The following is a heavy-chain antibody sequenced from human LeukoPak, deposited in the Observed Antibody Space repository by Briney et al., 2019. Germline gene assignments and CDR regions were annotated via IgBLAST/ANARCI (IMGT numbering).Heavy chain of an antibody. CDR1: GYTFTSYG. V-gene: IGHV1-18*01. D-gene: IGHD6-13*01. J-gene: IGHJ4*02. CDR2: ISAYNGNT. Sequence: EASVKVSCKASGYTFTSYGISWVRQAPGQGLEWMGWISAYNGNTNYAQKFQGRVTITADKSTSTAYMELSSLRSEDTAVYYCARLGHSSSWVYWGQGTLVTVSS. CDR3: ARLGHSSSWVY.